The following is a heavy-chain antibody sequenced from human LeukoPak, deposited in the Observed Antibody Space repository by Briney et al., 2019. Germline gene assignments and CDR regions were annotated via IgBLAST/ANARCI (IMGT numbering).Heavy chain of an antibody. CDR2: IRYDGSNK. D-gene: IGHD2-15*01. V-gene: IGHV3-30*02. CDR1: GFTFSSYG. J-gene: IGHJ4*02. Sequence: PGGSLRLSCAASGFTFSSYGMHWVRQAPGKGLEWVAFIRYDGSNKYYADSVKGRFTISRDNSKNTLYLQMNSLRAEDTAVYYCAKDLDIVVYGDYWGQGTLVAVSS. CDR3: AKDLDIVVYGDY.